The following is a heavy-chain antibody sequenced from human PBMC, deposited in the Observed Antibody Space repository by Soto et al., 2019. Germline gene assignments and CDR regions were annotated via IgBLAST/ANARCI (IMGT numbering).Heavy chain of an antibody. D-gene: IGHD3-10*01. J-gene: IGHJ4*02. CDR1: GGIFSTYA. CDR2: IIPIFGTP. CDR3: ARDRDDYGSGNYYNRIDF. Sequence: QVQLVQSGAEVKKPGSSVKVSCKASGGIFSTYAISWLRQAPGQGLEWMGGIIPIFGTPNYAQRFQGRVPITADESTSTAYMELSRLRSEDTAVYYCARDRDDYGSGNYYNRIDFWGPGTLVTVSS. V-gene: IGHV1-69*01.